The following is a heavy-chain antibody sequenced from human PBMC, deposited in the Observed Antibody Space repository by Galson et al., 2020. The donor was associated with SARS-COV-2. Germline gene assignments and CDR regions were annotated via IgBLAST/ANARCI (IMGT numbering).Heavy chain of an antibody. V-gene: IGHV3-30*01. CDR2: ISYDGSNK. CDR1: GFTFSSYA. Sequence: LSLTCAASGFTFSSYAMHWVRQAPGKGLEWVAVISYDGSNKYYADSVKGRFTISRDNSKNTLYLQMNSLRAEDTAVYYCARSYSGSYYPLGGYWGQGTLVTVSS. J-gene: IGHJ4*02. D-gene: IGHD1-26*01. CDR3: ARSYSGSYYPLGGY.